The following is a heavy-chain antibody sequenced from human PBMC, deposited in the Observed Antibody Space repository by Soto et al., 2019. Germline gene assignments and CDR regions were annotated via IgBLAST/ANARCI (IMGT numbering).Heavy chain of an antibody. CDR3: VRALRFLDGFDY. D-gene: IGHD3-3*01. CDR2: INAGNGNT. CDR1: GYTFTSYA. J-gene: IGHJ4*02. Sequence: GASVKVSCKASGYTFTSYAMHWVRQAPGQRLEWMGWINAGNGNTKYSQKFQGRVTITRDTSASTAYMELSSLRSEDTAVYYCVRALRFLDGFDYWGQGTLVTVSS. V-gene: IGHV1-3*01.